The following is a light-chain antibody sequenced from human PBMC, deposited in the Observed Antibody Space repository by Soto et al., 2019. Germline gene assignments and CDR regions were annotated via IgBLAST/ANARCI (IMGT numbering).Light chain of an antibody. CDR1: TSFVGTYNF. J-gene: IGLJ3*02. Sequence: QSALTQPASVSGSAGQSITISCTGTTSFVGTYNFVSWYQQHPGKAPQVLIYEVFNRPSGVSNRFSVSKSGNTASLTISGLQAEDEADYYCSSYTPTTWVFGGGTQLTVL. V-gene: IGLV2-14*01. CDR3: SSYTPTTWV. CDR2: EVF.